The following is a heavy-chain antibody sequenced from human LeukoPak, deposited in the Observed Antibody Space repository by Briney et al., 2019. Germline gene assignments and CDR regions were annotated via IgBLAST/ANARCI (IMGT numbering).Heavy chain of an antibody. J-gene: IGHJ5*02. CDR2: LNPKSGNT. D-gene: IGHD6-19*01. V-gene: IGHV1-8*03. CDR3: ARMTVSGRDNWFDP. Sequence: GAPVKVSCKASGYTFTSYDINWVRQATGQGLEWMGWLNPKSGNTGYAQKFQGRVTITRNTSINTAYMELSSLRSEDTAVYYCARMTVSGRDNWFDPWGQGTLVTVSS. CDR1: GYTFTSYD.